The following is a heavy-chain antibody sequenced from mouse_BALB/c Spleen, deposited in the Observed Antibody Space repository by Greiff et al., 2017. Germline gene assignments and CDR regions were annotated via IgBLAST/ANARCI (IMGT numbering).Heavy chain of an antibody. J-gene: IGHJ4*01. CDR2: ISSGGGST. D-gene: IGHD2-3*01. V-gene: IGHV5-12-1*01. Sequence: EVHLVESGGGLVKPGGSLKLSCAASGFAFSSYDMSWVRQTPEKRLEWVAYISSGGGSTYYPDTVKGRFTISRDNAKNTLYLQMSSLKSEDTAMYYCALYYDGYYYAMDYWGQGTSVTVSS. CDR1: GFAFSSYD. CDR3: ALYYDGYYYAMDY.